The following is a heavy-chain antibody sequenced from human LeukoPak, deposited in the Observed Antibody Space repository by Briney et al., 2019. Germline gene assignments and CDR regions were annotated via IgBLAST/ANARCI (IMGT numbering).Heavy chain of an antibody. CDR1: GGTFSIYA. CDR2: IIPIFGTA. V-gene: IGHV1-69*05. CDR3: ARDYYDSSGYYSNS. Sequence: GASVKVSCKASGGTFSIYAISWVRQGPGQGLGWMGGIIPIFGTANYAQKFQGRVTITTDESTSTAYMELSSLRSEDTAVYYCARDYYDSSGYYSNSWGQGTLVTVSS. D-gene: IGHD3-22*01. J-gene: IGHJ5*02.